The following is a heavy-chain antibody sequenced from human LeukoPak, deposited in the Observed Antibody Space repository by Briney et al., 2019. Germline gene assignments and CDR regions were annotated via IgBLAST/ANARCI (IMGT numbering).Heavy chain of an antibody. J-gene: IGHJ6*02. CDR1: GYTFTSYY. CDR2: INPSGGST. CDR3: AREMATITRGMDV. V-gene: IGHV1-46*01. D-gene: IGHD5-24*01. Sequence: SVKVSCKASGYTFTSYYMHWVRQAPGQGLEWMGIINPSGGSTSYAQKFQGRVTMTRDTSTSTVYMELSSLRSEDTAVYYCAREMATITRGMDVWGQGTTVTVSS.